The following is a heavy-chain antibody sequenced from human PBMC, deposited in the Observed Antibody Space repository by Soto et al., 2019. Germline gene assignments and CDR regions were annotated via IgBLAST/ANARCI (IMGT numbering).Heavy chain of an antibody. V-gene: IGHV4-39*01. D-gene: IGHD1-26*01. CDR1: GGSISSSSYY. Sequence: SETLSLTCTVSGGSISSSSYYWGWIRQPPGKGLEWIGSIYYSGSTYYNPSLKSRVTISVDTSKNLFSLKLSSVTAADTAVYYCARRESGSYGAFDIWGQGTMVTVSS. J-gene: IGHJ3*02. CDR3: ARRESGSYGAFDI. CDR2: IYYSGST.